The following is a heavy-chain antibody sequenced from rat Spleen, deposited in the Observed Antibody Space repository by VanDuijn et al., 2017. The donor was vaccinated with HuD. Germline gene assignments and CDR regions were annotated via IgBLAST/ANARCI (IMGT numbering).Heavy chain of an antibody. Sequence: EVQLVESGGGLVQPGRSLKLSCAASGFTFSDYNMAWVRQAPKKGLEWVAIISYDGSSTYYRDSVKGRFTISRDNAKSTLYLQMDSLRSEDTATYYCARHGSTGVMDAWGQGASVTVSS. V-gene: IGHV5-7*01. CDR2: ISYDGSST. CDR3: ARHGSTGVMDA. CDR1: GFTFSDYN. D-gene: IGHD5-1*01. J-gene: IGHJ4*01.